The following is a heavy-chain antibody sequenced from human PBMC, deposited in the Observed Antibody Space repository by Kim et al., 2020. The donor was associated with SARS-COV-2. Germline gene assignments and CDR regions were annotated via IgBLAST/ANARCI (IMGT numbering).Heavy chain of an antibody. Sequence: GGSLRLSCAASGFTVNSNYMSWVRQAPGKGLEWVSVIYSGGSTYYADSVKGRFTISRDNSKNTLYLQMNSLRGEDTAVYYCARDLGEQRNFWGQGTLVIVSS. CDR2: IYSGGST. CDR1: GFTVNSNY. V-gene: IGHV3-53*01. J-gene: IGHJ4*02. D-gene: IGHD1-26*01. CDR3: ARDLGEQRNF.